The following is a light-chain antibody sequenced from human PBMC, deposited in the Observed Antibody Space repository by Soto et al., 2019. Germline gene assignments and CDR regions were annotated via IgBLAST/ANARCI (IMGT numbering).Light chain of an antibody. CDR3: ETWDSNTWV. J-gene: IGLJ3*02. CDR2: LEGIGSY. Sequence: QAVVTQSSSASASLGSSVKLTCSLSSGHSSYIIAWHQQQPGKAPRCLMKLEGIGSYNKGSGVPDRFSGSSSGADRCLTISNLHFEAEADYYCETWDSNTWVFDGGTKLTVL. V-gene: IGLV4-60*02. CDR1: SGHSSYI.